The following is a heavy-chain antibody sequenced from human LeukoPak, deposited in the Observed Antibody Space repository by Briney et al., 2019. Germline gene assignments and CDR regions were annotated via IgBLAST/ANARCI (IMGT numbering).Heavy chain of an antibody. CDR2: THQDGSEK. CDR1: GFTFSNYW. D-gene: IGHD4-11*01. J-gene: IGHJ4*02. Sequence: GGSLRLSCAASGFTFSNYWMTWVRQAPGKGLEWVASTHQDGSEKHSIDSGRFTISRDNAENSLYLQMDSLRDEDAAVYYCANTVGHYAHSWGQGTLVTVSS. V-gene: IGHV3-7*05. CDR3: ANTVGHYAHS.